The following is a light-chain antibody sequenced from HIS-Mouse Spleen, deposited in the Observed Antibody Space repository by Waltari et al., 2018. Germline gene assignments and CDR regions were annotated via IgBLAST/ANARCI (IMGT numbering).Light chain of an antibody. Sequence: QSALTQPAPLSGSPGQSITISFTRTSIDVGRCARVPWYQQHQGKAPKLMIYEGSKRPSGVSNRFSGSQSGNTACLTISGLQAEDEADYYCCSYAGSSTWVFGGGTKLTVL. CDR2: EGS. CDR1: SIDVGRCAR. CDR3: CSYAGSSTWV. V-gene: IGLV2-23*01. J-gene: IGLJ3*02.